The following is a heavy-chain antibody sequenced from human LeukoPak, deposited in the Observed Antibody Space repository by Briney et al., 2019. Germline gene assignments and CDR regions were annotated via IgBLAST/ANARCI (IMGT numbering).Heavy chain of an antibody. CDR2: INPDTGDP. J-gene: IGHJ4*02. CDR1: GYTFSGYY. CDR3: VTGDYFDY. V-gene: IGHV1-2*04. Sequence: ASVKVSCKASGYTFSGYYMHWVRQAPGQGLEWVGRINPDTGDPNYARRFRGWVTITTDTSISPGYMELSRLKSDDTAVYYCVTGDYFDYWGQGTLVIVSS.